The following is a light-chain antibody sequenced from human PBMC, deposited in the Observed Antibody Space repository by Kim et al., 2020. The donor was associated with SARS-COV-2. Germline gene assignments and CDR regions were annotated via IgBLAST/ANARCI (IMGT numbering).Light chain of an antibody. V-gene: IGLV2-11*03. CDR1: SSDVGNYHY. CDR2: NVN. J-gene: IGLJ2*01. Sequence: SVTISCTGTSSDVGNYHYVSWYQQHPGKAPKLIIYNVNKRPSGVPDRFSGSKSGNTASLTISGLQAEDEANYYCCSYTGTYTYVLFGGGTQLTVL. CDR3: CSYTGTYTYVL.